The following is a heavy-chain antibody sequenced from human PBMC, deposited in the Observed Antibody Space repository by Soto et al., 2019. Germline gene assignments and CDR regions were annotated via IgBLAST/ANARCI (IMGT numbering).Heavy chain of an antibody. CDR2: ISGSVGST. Sequence: GGSLRLSCAASGFTFSSYAMRWVRQAPGKELEWVSAISGSVGSTYYADSVKGRFTISRDNSKNTLYLQRNSLRAEDTAVYYCAKDPGYGGNSAELYYLDYWGQGTLVTVSS. D-gene: IGHD4-17*01. CDR3: AKDPGYGGNSAELYYLDY. CDR1: GFTFSSYA. V-gene: IGHV3-23*01. J-gene: IGHJ4*02.